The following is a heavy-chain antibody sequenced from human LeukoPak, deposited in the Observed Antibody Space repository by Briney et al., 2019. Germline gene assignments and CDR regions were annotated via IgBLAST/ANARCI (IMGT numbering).Heavy chain of an antibody. CDR3: ARKYCSGGTCYTGILEY. J-gene: IGHJ4*02. Sequence: PGGSLRVSCAASRFTVCSNHMSWVRQALGKGLEWVSLIYSDGSTYYADPVKGRFTISRDNSKNTLYLQMNSLRAEDTAVYYCARKYCSGGTCYTGILEYWGQGTLVTVSS. CDR1: RFTVCSNH. D-gene: IGHD2-15*01. CDR2: IYSDGST. V-gene: IGHV3-53*01.